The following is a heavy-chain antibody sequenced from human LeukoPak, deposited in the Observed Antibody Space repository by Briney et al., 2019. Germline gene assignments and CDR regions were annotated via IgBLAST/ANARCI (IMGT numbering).Heavy chain of an antibody. CDR2: ISGSGGST. CDR1: GFIVSNYA. J-gene: IGHJ6*02. D-gene: IGHD1-1*01. CDR3: ARWYNWNDVDYYGMDV. V-gene: IGHV3-23*01. Sequence: GSLRLSCAVSGFIVSNYAMNWVRQAPGKGLEGVSAISGSGGSTYYADSVKGRFTISRDNAKNSLYLQMNSLRAEDTAVYYCARWYNWNDVDYYGMDVWGQGTTVTVSS.